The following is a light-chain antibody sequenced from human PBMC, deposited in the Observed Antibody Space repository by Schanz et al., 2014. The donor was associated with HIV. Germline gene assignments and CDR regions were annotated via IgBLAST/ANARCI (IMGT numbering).Light chain of an antibody. CDR3: QQYDTWPRT. CDR1: QSVSSNF. Sequence: EIVLTQSPGTLSLSPGERATLSCRASQSVSSNFLAWYQQKPGQAPRLVIFGTSNRATGIPDRFSGSDSGTDFTLTISSLQSEDFAVYYCQQYDTWPRTFGHGTKVDIK. V-gene: IGKV3-20*01. CDR2: GTS. J-gene: IGKJ1*01.